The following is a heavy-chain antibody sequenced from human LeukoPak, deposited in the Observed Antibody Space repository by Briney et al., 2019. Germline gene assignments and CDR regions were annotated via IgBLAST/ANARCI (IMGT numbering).Heavy chain of an antibody. V-gene: IGHV3-23*01. CDR3: AKSGPDYDFWSGYLKENDY. CDR1: GFTFSSYA. Sequence: GGSLRLSCAASGFTFSSYAMSWVRQAPGKGLEWVSAISGSGGSTYYADSVKGRFTTSRDNSKNTLYLQMNSLRAEDTAVYYCAKSGPDYDFWSGYLKENDYWGQGTLVTVSS. D-gene: IGHD3-3*01. CDR2: ISGSGGST. J-gene: IGHJ4*02.